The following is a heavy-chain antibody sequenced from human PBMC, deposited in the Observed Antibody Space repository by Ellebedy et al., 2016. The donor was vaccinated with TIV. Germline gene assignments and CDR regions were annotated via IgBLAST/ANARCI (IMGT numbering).Heavy chain of an antibody. V-gene: IGHV1-2*02. J-gene: IGHJ5*02. CDR3: ARDNTVGGTNWFDP. D-gene: IGHD6-19*01. Sequence: AASVKVSCKASGYTFSGYYMYWVRQAPGQGLEWMGWINPNGGGTNYAQKFQGRVTMTRDTSITTAYMELSRLRSDDTAVYYCARDNTVGGTNWFDPWGQGTLVIVSS. CDR2: INPNGGGT. CDR1: GYTFSGYY.